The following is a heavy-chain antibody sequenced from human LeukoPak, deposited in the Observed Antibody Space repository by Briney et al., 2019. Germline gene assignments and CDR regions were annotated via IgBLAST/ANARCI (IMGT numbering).Heavy chain of an antibody. CDR1: GGSISSGSYY. V-gene: IGHV4-61*02. Sequence: SETLSLTCTVSGGSISSGSYYWSWIRQPAGKGLEWIGRIYTSGSTNYNPSLKSRVTISVDTSKNQFSLKLSSVTAADTAVYYCARGRGRTYYYGSGSYYAIDYWGQGTLVTVSS. CDR2: IYTSGST. CDR3: ARGRGRTYYYGSGSYYAIDY. J-gene: IGHJ4*02. D-gene: IGHD3-10*01.